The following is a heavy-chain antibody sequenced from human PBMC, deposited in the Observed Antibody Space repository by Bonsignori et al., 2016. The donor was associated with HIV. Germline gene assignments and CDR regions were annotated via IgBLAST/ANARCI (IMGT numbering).Heavy chain of an antibody. D-gene: IGHD2-15*01. V-gene: IGHV5-51*01. CDR2: IYPGDSDT. J-gene: IGHJ5*02. Sequence: VRQMPGKGLEWMGIIYPGDSDTRYSPSFQGQVTISADKSISTAYLQWSSLKASDTAMYYCARLPGARQGYSDGFDPWGQGTLVTVSS. CDR3: ARLPGARQGYSDGFDP.